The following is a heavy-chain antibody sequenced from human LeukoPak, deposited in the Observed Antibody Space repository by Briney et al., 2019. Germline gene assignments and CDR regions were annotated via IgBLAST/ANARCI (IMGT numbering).Heavy chain of an antibody. V-gene: IGHV3-21*01. Sequence: GGSLRLSCAASGFTFSSYSMSWVRQAPGKGLEWVSSITSSSSYIYYADSVKGRFTISRDNAKNSLYLQMNSLRAEDTALYYCAKGPIVVMTDWGQGTLVTVSS. J-gene: IGHJ4*02. CDR2: ITSSSSYI. CDR3: AKGPIVVMTD. D-gene: IGHD3-22*01. CDR1: GFTFSSYS.